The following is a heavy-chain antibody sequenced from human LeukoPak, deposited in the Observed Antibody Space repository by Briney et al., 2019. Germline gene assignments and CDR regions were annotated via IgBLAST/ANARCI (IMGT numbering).Heavy chain of an antibody. CDR3: ARDRYCSGGSCYSGGYPEGE. CDR2: ISAYNGNT. Sequence: ASVKVSCKASGYTFTSYGISWVRQAPGQGLEWMGWISAYNGNTNYAQKLQGRVTMTTDTSTSTAYMELRSLRSDDTAVYYCARDRYCSGGSCYSGGYPEGEWGQGTLVTVSS. CDR1: GYTFTSYG. J-gene: IGHJ4*02. D-gene: IGHD2-15*01. V-gene: IGHV1-18*01.